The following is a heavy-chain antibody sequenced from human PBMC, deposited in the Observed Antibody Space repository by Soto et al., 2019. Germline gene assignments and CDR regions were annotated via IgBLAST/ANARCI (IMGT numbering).Heavy chain of an antibody. V-gene: IGHV3-23*01. J-gene: IGHJ5*02. CDR3: AKDRAADAFYAPDWFDR. CDR1: GFTFSSYA. D-gene: IGHD2-2*01. Sequence: EVQVLESAGGLVQPGGSLKVTCAASGFTFSSYAMSWVRQAPGKGLEWVSSISGSGGNTYYADSVKGRFTSSRDNSKNTLYLQMNSLRAEDTAVYYCAKDRAADAFYAPDWFDRWGQGTPVTVSS. CDR2: ISGSGGNT.